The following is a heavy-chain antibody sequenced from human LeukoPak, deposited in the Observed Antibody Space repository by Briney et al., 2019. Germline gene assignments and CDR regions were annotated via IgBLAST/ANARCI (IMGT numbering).Heavy chain of an antibody. CDR2: TYYRSKWYN. V-gene: IGHV6-1*01. CDR3: AREGLAGDNYCDY. CDR1: GNSIFSNCCA. Sequence: SQTLPLTCCISGNSIFSNCCAWNWIRQSPSRGLVWLGRTYYRSKWYNDYAVSVKSRITINQDTYKNQFSLQLNSVTPEDTAVYYCAREGLAGDNYCDYWGQGTLVTVSS. D-gene: IGHD7-27*01. J-gene: IGHJ4*02.